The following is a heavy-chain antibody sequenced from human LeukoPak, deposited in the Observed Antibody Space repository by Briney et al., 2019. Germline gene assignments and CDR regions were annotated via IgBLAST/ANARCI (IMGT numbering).Heavy chain of an antibody. D-gene: IGHD6-13*01. CDR2: ISSSSSTI. Sequence: PGGSLRLSCAASGFTFSSYSMNWVRQAPGKGLEWVSYISSSSSTIYYADSVKGRFTISRDNAKNSLYLQMNSLRAEDTAVYYCARATPMEYSSSWYGVIFPDYYYGMDVWGQGTTVTVSS. J-gene: IGHJ6*02. CDR3: ARATPMEYSSSWYGVIFPDYYYGMDV. CDR1: GFTFSSYS. V-gene: IGHV3-48*01.